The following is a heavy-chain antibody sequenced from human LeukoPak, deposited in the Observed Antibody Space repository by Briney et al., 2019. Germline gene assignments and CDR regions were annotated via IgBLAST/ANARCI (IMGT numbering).Heavy chain of an antibody. Sequence: GGALKISCKGSGSSFTSYWIGGVRQLPGKGLEGMGIIYPGDSDSRYSPSFQGQVTISADKSISTAYLQWSSLKASDTAMYYCARIVDTAISDYWGQGTLVTVS. CDR1: GSSFTSYW. D-gene: IGHD5-18*01. CDR2: IYPGDSDS. V-gene: IGHV5-51*01. CDR3: ARIVDTAISDY. J-gene: IGHJ4*02.